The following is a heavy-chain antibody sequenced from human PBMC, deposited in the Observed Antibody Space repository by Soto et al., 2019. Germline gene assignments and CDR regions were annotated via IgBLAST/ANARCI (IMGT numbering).Heavy chain of an antibody. CDR3: ARDKLDAFDI. CDR1: GFTFSSYS. Sequence: GGSLRLSCAASGFTFSSYSMNWVRQAPGKGLEWVSYISSSSSTIYYADSVKGRFTISRDNAKNSLYLQMNSLRAEDTAVYYCARDKLDAFDIWGQGTMVTVSS. CDR2: ISSSSSTI. V-gene: IGHV3-48*01. J-gene: IGHJ3*02. D-gene: IGHD6-6*01.